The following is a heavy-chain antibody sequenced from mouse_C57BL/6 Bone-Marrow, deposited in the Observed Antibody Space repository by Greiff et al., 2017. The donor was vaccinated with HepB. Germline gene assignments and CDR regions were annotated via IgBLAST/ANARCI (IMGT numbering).Heavy chain of an antibody. CDR1: GFTFSDYG. V-gene: IGHV5-17*01. Sequence: DVHLVESGGGLVKPGGSLKLSCAASGFTFSDYGMHWVRQAPEKGLEWVAYISSGSSTIYYADTVKGRFTISRDNAKNTLFLQMTSLRSEDTAMYYCASLLWLRRGGFDYWGQGTTLTVSS. CDR3: ASLLWLRRGGFDY. J-gene: IGHJ2*01. CDR2: ISSGSSTI. D-gene: IGHD2-2*01.